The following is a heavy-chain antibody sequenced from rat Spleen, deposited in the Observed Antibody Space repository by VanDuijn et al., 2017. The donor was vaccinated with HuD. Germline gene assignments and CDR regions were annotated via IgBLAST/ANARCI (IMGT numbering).Heavy chain of an antibody. V-gene: IGHV5-54*01. J-gene: IGHJ2*01. CDR2: IYYDSSKM. Sequence: EVQVVESGGGLVQPGRSLNLSCAASGFTFSNYGMHWIRQAPKKGLEWIAMIYYDSSKMYYADTVKGRFTISRDNSKNTLYLEMNSLRSEDTAMYYCAASNYGGYFDYWGQGVMVTVSS. CDR3: AASNYGGYFDY. CDR1: GFTFSNYG. D-gene: IGHD1-11*01.